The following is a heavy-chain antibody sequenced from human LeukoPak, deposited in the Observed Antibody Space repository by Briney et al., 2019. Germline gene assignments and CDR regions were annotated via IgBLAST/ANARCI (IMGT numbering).Heavy chain of an antibody. J-gene: IGHJ4*02. Sequence: GGSLRLSCAASGFTFSRYAMAWVRQAPGKGLEWVSAISGSGGSAYYADSVKGRFTISRDNSKNTLYLQMNSLRAEDTAVYYCAKDLEAGTLAYWGQGTLVTVSS. CDR3: AKDLEAGTLAY. CDR2: ISGSGGSA. D-gene: IGHD6-19*01. CDR1: GFTFSRYA. V-gene: IGHV3-23*01.